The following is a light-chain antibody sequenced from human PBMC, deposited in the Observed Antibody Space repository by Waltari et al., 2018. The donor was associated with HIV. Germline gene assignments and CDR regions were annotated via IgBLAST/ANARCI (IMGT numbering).Light chain of an antibody. J-gene: IGLJ3*02. Sequence: QSVLTQPPSASGAPGQRVTISCSGSSANIGNTVYWYQQLPGTAPKVLIYRDNQRPSGVPDRFSGSGSGTSASRDVSGLRSEDEANYICAAWDDILSGWVFGGGTKLTVL. V-gene: IGLV1-47*01. CDR2: RDN. CDR1: SANIGNT. CDR3: AAWDDILSGWV.